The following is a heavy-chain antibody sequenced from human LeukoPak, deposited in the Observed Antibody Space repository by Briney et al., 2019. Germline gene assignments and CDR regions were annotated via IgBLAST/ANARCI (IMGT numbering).Heavy chain of an antibody. V-gene: IGHV4-34*01. Sequence: PSETLSLTCAVYGGSFSGYYWSWIRQPPGKGLEWIGEINHSGSTNYNPSLKSRVTISVDTSKNQFSLKLSSVTAADTAVYYCARGNWKRTFDIWGQWTMVTVSS. CDR3: ARGNWKRTFDI. CDR1: GGSFSGYY. CDR2: INHSGST. D-gene: IGHD1-20*01. J-gene: IGHJ3*02.